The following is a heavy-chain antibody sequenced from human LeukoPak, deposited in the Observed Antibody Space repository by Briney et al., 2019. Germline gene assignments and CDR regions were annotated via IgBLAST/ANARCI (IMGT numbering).Heavy chain of an antibody. Sequence: SVKVSCKASGGTFISYAISWVRRARGQGVGGRGGIIPILGIANYAQKFQGRVTITADKSTSTAYMELSSLRSEDTAVYYCASGGRAVAGTNFDYWGQGTLVTVSS. V-gene: IGHV1-69*10. CDR1: GGTFISYA. D-gene: IGHD6-19*01. J-gene: IGHJ4*02. CDR2: IIPILGIA. CDR3: ASGGRAVAGTNFDY.